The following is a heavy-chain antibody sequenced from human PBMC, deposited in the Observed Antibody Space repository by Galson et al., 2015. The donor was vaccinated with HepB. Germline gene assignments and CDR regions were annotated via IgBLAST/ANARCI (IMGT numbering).Heavy chain of an antibody. D-gene: IGHD3-22*01. Sequence: TLSLTCTVSAGSIRRGDYYWSWIRQPPGKGLEWIGYIYYSGATYYNPSLESRVSISLDTSNNQFSLKLSSVTAADTAVYYCARERGDYYDDSGYFHRGIDYWGQGSLVTVSA. CDR2: IYYSGAT. J-gene: IGHJ4*02. CDR1: AGSIRRGDYY. CDR3: ARERGDYYDDSGYFHRGIDY. V-gene: IGHV4-30-4*01.